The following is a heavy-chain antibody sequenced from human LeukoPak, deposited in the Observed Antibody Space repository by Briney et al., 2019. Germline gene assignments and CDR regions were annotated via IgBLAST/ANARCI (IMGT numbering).Heavy chain of an antibody. V-gene: IGHV1-18*01. CDR1: GYTFTSYG. CDR3: ARDYFNFLVVPNWFDP. Sequence: ASVKVSCKASGYTFTSYGINWVRQAPGQGLEWMGWISTGNGNTNYGQNLQGRLTMTTDTSTSTAYMELRSLKSDDTAVYYCARDYFNFLVVPNWFDPWGQGTLVTVSS. J-gene: IGHJ5*02. D-gene: IGHD3-10*01. CDR2: ISTGNGNT.